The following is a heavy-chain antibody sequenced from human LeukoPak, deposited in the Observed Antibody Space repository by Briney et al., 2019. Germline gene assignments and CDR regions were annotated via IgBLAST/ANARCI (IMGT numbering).Heavy chain of an antibody. CDR3: ARGIAVAEGMDV. Sequence: SVKVSCKASGGTFSSYAISWVRQAPGQGLEWMGRIIPIFGIANYAQKFQGRVTITADKSTSTAYMELSSLRSEDTAVYYCARGIAVAEGMDVGGEGTTVTVSS. J-gene: IGHJ6*01. CDR2: IIPIFGIA. CDR1: GGTFSSYA. D-gene: IGHD6-19*01. V-gene: IGHV1-69*04.